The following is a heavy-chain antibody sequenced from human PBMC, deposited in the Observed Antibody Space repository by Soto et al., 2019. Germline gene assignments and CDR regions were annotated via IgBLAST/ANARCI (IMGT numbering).Heavy chain of an antibody. V-gene: IGHV4-39*02. CDR1: GGSISSSSYY. J-gene: IGHJ5*02. CDR2: IYYSGST. D-gene: IGHD3-3*01. Sequence: QLQLQESGPGLVKPSETLSLTCTVSGGSISSSSYYWGWIRQPPGKGLEWTGSIYYSGSTYYNPSLKRRVTISVDTSKNQFSLKLSSVTDADTAVYYCAREKGLSDFWSGYKGGWFDPWGQGTLVTVSS. CDR3: AREKGLSDFWSGYKGGWFDP.